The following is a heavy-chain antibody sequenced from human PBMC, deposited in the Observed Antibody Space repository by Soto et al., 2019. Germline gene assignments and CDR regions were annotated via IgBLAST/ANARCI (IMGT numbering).Heavy chain of an antibody. CDR2: ISGSGGST. CDR3: AKDGAWRPVVGDAFDI. CDR1: GFTFSSYA. Sequence: GSLRLSCAASGFTFSSYAMSWVRQVPGKGLGWVSAISGSGGSTYYADSVKGRFTISRDNSKTTLYLQMNSLRAEDTAAYYCAKDGAWRPVVGDAFDIVIQEXIDTVSS. J-gene: IGHJ3*02. V-gene: IGHV3-23*01. D-gene: IGHD2-15*01.